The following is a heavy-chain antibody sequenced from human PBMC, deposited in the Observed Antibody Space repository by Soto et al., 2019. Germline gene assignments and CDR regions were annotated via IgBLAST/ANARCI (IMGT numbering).Heavy chain of an antibody. Sequence: QPGGSLRLSCAASGFSFSISPMHWVRQAPGKGPEWVALISYDGTNKFYADSVKGRFTISRDNSKSTLYLQVDSLRPEDAAVYYCARDPKTSGGQHWAFNYFDSWGQGTLVPVSS. CDR3: ARDPKTSGGQHWAFNYFDS. J-gene: IGHJ4*02. D-gene: IGHD7-27*01. CDR1: GFSFSISP. V-gene: IGHV3-30-3*01. CDR2: ISYDGTNK.